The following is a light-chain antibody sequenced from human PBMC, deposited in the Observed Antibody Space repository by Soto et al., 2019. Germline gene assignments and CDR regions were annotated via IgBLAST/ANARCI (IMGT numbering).Light chain of an antibody. J-gene: IGKJ3*01. V-gene: IGKV3-11*01. CDR2: DAS. Sequence: EIVLTQSPATLSLSPGERATLSCRASQSVNRYLAWYQQKPGQAPRLLIYDASNRATGVPARFSGSGSGTDFTLTISSIKPEDFAVYYCQQRTNWPPKFTFGPGSKVDIK. CDR1: QSVNRY. CDR3: QQRTNWPPKFT.